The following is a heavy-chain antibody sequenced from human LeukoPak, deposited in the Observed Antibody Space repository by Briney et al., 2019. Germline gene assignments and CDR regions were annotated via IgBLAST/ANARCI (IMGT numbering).Heavy chain of an antibody. CDR3: ARISVGGEYFDY. J-gene: IGHJ4*02. CDR2: IYHSGST. V-gene: IGHV4-30-2*01. D-gene: IGHD3-10*01. CDR1: GGSISSGGYS. Sequence: PSETLSLTCAVSGGSISSGGYSWSWIRQPPGKGLEWIGYIYHSGSTYYNPSPKSRVTISVDRSKNQFSLKLSSVTAADTAVYYCARISVGGEYFDYWGQGTLVTVSS.